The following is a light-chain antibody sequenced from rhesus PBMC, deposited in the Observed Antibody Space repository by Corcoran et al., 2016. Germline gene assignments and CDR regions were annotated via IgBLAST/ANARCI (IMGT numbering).Light chain of an antibody. V-gene: IGKV1-74*01. CDR1: ENVNNY. CDR2: NAS. CDR3: QHSYGTPFT. J-gene: IGKJ3*01. Sequence: DIQMTQSPSSLSASVGDSVTITCRASENVNNYLYWYQQKPGKAPQLLFYNASTLQRGVPSRCSGNGSGTEFTHTISSLQPVDFATYYCQHSYGTPFTFGPGTKLAIK.